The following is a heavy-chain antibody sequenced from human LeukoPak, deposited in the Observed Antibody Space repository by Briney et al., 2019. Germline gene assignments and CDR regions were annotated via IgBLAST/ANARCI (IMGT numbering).Heavy chain of an antibody. CDR3: ARGAGSGSYRPFDY. CDR2: ISYDVSNK. V-gene: IGHV3-30-3*01. CDR1: GFTFSSYA. Sequence: GGSLRLSCAASGFTFSSYAMHWVRQAPGKGLEWVAVISYDVSNKYYADSVKGRFTLSRDNSKNTLYLQMNSLRAEDTAVYYCARGAGSGSYRPFDYWGQGTLVTVSS. D-gene: IGHD3-10*01. J-gene: IGHJ4*02.